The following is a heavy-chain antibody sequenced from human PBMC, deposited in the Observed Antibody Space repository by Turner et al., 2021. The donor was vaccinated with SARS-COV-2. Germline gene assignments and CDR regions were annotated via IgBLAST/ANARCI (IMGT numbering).Heavy chain of an antibody. CDR2: FYRIRSI. V-gene: IGHV4-59*08. Sequence: QVPLQESGPGLVRPSATLSLTCTVSGGSISSKSWSWIRKSPGRGLEWIGYFYRIRSIDYNPTLRSRITISVDTSKNQLALNLISMTAADTAVYYCARHQGSTSGYDHGMNVWGQGTAVIVSS. CDR1: GGSISSKS. CDR3: ARHQGSTSGYDHGMNV. J-gene: IGHJ6*02. D-gene: IGHD1-1*01.